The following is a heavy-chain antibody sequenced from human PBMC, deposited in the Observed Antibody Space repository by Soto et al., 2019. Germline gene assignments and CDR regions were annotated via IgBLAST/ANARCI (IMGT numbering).Heavy chain of an antibody. CDR2: IIPILGIA. CDR3: ASDFYCSGGSCYDRPRRPADY. V-gene: IGHV1-69*02. J-gene: IGHJ4*02. Sequence: QVQLVQSGAEVKKPGSSVKVSCKASGGTFSSYTISWVRQAPGQGLEWMGRIIPILGIANYAQKFQGRVRITADKSTSTAYRELSSLRSEDTAVYYCASDFYCSGGSCYDRPRRPADYWGQGTLVTVSS. CDR1: GGTFSSYT. D-gene: IGHD2-15*01.